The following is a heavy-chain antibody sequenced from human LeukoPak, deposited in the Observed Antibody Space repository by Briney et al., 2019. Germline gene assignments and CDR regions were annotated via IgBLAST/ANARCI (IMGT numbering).Heavy chain of an antibody. CDR2: INPSGGST. CDR3: ARGAELANPQDY. D-gene: IGHD1-1*01. CDR1: GYTFTSYN. V-gene: IGHV1-46*04. J-gene: IGHJ4*02. Sequence: ASVKVSCKASGYTFTSYNMHWVRQAPGQGLEWMGIINPSGGSTSYAQKLQGRVTMTKDTSTRTVYMELSSLRSDDTAVYYCARGAELANPQDYWGQGTLVTVSS.